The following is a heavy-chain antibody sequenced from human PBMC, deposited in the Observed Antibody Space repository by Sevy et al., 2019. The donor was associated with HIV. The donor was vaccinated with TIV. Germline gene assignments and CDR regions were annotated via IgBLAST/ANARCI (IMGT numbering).Heavy chain of an antibody. J-gene: IGHJ4*02. CDR1: GTSFSSDS. CDR2: INHTGST. D-gene: IGHD3-22*01. Sequence: SETLSLTCTVSGTSFSSDSWTWIRQSPGKGLERIGEINHTGSTKYNPSLKSRVTISVDTSKNQFSLKLTSVTAADTAIYYCARWRGTRVTMIVVVTTGYFDHWRQGTLVTVSS. V-gene: IGHV4-34*01. CDR3: ARWRGTRVTMIVVVTTGYFDH.